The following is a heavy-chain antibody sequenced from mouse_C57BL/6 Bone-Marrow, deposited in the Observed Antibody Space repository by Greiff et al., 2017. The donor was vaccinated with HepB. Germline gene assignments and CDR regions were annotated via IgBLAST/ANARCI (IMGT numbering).Heavy chain of an antibody. Sequence: VKLMESGAELARPGASVKLSCKASGYTFTSYGISWVKQSTGQGLEWIGEIYPRSGNTYYNEKFKGKATLTADKSSSTAYMELRSLTSEDSAVYFCARYYGNDWYFDVWGTGTTVTVSS. CDR1: GYTFTSYG. V-gene: IGHV1-81*01. CDR2: IYPRSGNT. CDR3: ARYYGNDWYFDV. D-gene: IGHD2-1*01. J-gene: IGHJ1*03.